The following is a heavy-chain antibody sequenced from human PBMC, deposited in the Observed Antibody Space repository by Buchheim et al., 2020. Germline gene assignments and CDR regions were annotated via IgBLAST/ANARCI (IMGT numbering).Heavy chain of an antibody. CDR3: AKDQYGDHEGGMDV. J-gene: IGHJ6*02. Sequence: QVQLVESGGGVVQPGRSLRLSCEASGFTFRTYGMNWVRQAPGKGLEWVAVISFDGTKKYYAESVKGRFTISRDNSKNMLYLKMDSMRGEDTAVYYCAKDQYGDHEGGMDVWGQGTT. CDR2: ISFDGTKK. V-gene: IGHV3-30*18. D-gene: IGHD4-17*01. CDR1: GFTFRTYG.